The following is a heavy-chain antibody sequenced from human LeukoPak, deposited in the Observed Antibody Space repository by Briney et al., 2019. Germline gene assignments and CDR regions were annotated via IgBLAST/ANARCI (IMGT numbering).Heavy chain of an antibody. CDR1: GGSISSSSYY. CDR2: IYYSGST. V-gene: IGHV4-39*01. J-gene: IGHJ6*02. CDR3: ARPGHGYCSSTSCPYYYYYGMDV. Sequence: SETPSLTCTVSGGSISSSSYYWGWIRQPPGKGLEWIGSIYYSGSTYYNPSLKSRVTISVDTSKNQFSLKLSSVTAADTAVYYCARPGHGYCSSTSCPYYYYYGMDVWGQGTTVTVSS. D-gene: IGHD2-2*01.